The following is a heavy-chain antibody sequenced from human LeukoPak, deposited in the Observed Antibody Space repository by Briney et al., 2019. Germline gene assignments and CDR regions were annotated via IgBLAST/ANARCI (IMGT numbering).Heavy chain of an antibody. D-gene: IGHD4-17*01. CDR1: GGTFSSYA. CDR3: ARELRLLNWFDP. Sequence: ASVKVSCKASGGTFSSYAISWVRQAPAQGLEWMGGIIPIFGTANYAQKSQGRVTTTTDESTTKAYMELSSPRTDDDAVYYCARELRLLNWFDPWGQGTLVTVSS. CDR2: IIPIFGTA. J-gene: IGHJ5*02. V-gene: IGHV1-69*05.